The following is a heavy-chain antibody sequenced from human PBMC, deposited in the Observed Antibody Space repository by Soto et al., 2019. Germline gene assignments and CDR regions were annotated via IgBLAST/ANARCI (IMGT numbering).Heavy chain of an antibody. CDR3: ARPPGYISDWYYFDL. J-gene: IGHJ4*02. D-gene: IGHD3-9*01. V-gene: IGHV1-2*02. CDR1: GYSFIDYY. CDR2: ISPKSGGT. Sequence: QVQLVQSGAEVKKPGASVKVSCEASGYSFIDYYIHWVRQAPGQGFEWMGRISPKSGGTNYAQKIEGRVTMTWDTSLNTAYMELSSLISDDTAVYYCARPPGYISDWYYFDLWGQGTLVTVSS.